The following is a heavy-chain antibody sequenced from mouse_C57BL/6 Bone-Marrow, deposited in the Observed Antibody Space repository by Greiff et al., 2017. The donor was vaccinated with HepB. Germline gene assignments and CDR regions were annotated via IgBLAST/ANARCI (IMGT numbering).Heavy chain of an antibody. CDR1: GFTFSSYG. D-gene: IGHD3-3*01. CDR2: ISSGGSYT. V-gene: IGHV5-6*02. Sequence: EVKLLESGGDLVKPGGSLKLSCAASGFTFSSYGMSWVRQTPDKRLEWVATISSGGSYTYYPDSVKGRFTIARDNATNTLYLQMSSLKSEDTAMYYCARRTGTYYYAMDYWGQGTPVTVSS. CDR3: ARRTGTYYYAMDY. J-gene: IGHJ4*01.